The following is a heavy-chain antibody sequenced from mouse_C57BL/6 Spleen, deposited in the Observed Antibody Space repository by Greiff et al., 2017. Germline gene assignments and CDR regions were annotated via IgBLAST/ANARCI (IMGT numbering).Heavy chain of an antibody. V-gene: IGHV5-9-1*02. Sequence: EVTLQESGEGLVKPGGSLKLSCAASGFTFSSYAMSWVRQTPEKRLEWVAYISSGGDYIYYADPVKGRFTISRDNARNTLYLQMRSLKSEDTAMYYCTRDRITTGLDYWGQGTTLTVSS. CDR1: GFTFSSYA. D-gene: IGHD1-1*01. J-gene: IGHJ2*01. CDR2: ISSGGDYI. CDR3: TRDRITTGLDY.